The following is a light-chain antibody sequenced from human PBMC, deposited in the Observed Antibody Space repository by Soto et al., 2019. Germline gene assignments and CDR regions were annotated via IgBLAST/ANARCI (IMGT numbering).Light chain of an antibody. CDR3: QQHGGSPIT. CDR2: GAS. Sequence: EIVFTQSPGTLSLSPGQRATLSCRASQTVTNNFLAWHQQKPGQTPRLLIYGASSRATGTPDRFSGSGSGTDFTLTISRXEPEDFAVYYCQQHGGSPITFGQGTRLEIK. CDR1: QTVTNNF. J-gene: IGKJ5*01. V-gene: IGKV3-20*01.